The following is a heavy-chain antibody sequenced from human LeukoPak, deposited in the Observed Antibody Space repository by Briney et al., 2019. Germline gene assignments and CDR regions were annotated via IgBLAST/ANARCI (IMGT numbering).Heavy chain of an antibody. D-gene: IGHD6-6*01. J-gene: IGHJ4*02. V-gene: IGHV1-69*13. Sequence: SVKVSCKASGYTFTSYYMHWVRQAPGQGLEWMGGIIPIFGTANYAQKFQGRVTITADESTSTAYMELSSLRSEDTAVYYCARGLYSSSNVPYDYWGQGTLVTVSS. CDR1: GYTFTSYY. CDR2: IIPIFGTA. CDR3: ARGLYSSSNVPYDY.